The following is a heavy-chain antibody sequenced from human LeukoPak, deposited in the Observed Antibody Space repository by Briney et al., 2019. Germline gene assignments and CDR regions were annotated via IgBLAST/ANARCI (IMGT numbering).Heavy chain of an antibody. CDR1: GGTFSSYA. CDR2: IIPIFGTA. D-gene: IGHD3-3*01. CDR3: ARAIFGVVILGSGDAFDI. J-gene: IGHJ3*02. V-gene: IGHV1-69*01. Sequence: GSPVKVSCKASGGTFSSYAISWVRQAPGQGLEWMGGIIPIFGTANYAQKFQGRVTITADESTSTAYMELSSLRSEDTAVYYCARAIFGVVILGSGDAFDIWGQGTMVTVSS.